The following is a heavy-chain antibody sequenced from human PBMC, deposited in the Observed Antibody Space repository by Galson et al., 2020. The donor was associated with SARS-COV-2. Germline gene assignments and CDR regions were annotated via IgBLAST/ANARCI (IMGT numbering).Heavy chain of an antibody. Sequence: GESLKIPCKASEYTFTAYYMHWVRQAPGQGLEWMGIINPSSGRTSYAQKFQGRVTITRDTSTSTVYMELSSLRSEDTAVYYCARVEMVTMLSGLDYWGQGTLATVSS. D-gene: IGHD2-8*01. CDR3: ARVEMVTMLSGLDY. CDR2: INPSSGRT. J-gene: IGHJ4*02. V-gene: IGHV1-46*01. CDR1: EYTFTAYY.